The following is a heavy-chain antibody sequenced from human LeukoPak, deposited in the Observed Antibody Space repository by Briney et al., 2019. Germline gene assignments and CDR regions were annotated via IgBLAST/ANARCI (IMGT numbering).Heavy chain of an antibody. Sequence: PGGSLRLSCAASGFTFSDYYMGWIRQAPGKGLEWVSYISTRGSSIYYADSVKGRFTMSRDNAKKSLYLQMNSLRAEDTAVYYCARAKYDSSGYYYSGFDIWGQGTMVTVSS. CDR2: ISTRGSSI. D-gene: IGHD3-22*01. V-gene: IGHV3-11*04. CDR3: ARAKYDSSGYYYSGFDI. J-gene: IGHJ3*02. CDR1: GFTFSDYY.